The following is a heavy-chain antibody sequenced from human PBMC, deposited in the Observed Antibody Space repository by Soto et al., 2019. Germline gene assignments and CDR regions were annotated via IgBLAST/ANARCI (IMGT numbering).Heavy chain of an antibody. Sequence: QVQLVQSGAEVKKPGASVKVSCKASGYTFTSYDINWVRQATGQGLEWMGWMNPNSGNTGYAQKFEGRVTMNRNTSISTAYLELSSPRSEDTAVYYCARSSSPGSYEPAPYGGQGTLVTVSS. J-gene: IGHJ4*02. V-gene: IGHV1-8*01. CDR1: GYTFTSYD. D-gene: IGHD3-10*01. CDR3: ARSSSPGSYEPAPY. CDR2: MNPNSGNT.